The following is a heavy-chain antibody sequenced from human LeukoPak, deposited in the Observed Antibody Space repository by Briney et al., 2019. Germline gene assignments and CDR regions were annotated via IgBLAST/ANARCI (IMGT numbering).Heavy chain of an antibody. Sequence: SETLSLTCIVSGGSISSSSYYWGWIRQPPGKGLEWIGSIYYSGSTYYNPSLKSRVTISVDTSKNQFSLKLSSVTAADTAVYYCARETTGSGVRENWGQGTLVTVSS. V-gene: IGHV4-39*07. CDR3: ARETTGSGVREN. D-gene: IGHD3-10*01. CDR1: GGSISSSSYY. CDR2: IYYSGST. J-gene: IGHJ4*02.